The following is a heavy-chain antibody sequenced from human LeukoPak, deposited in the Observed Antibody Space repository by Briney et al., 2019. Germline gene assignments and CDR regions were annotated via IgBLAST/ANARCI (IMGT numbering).Heavy chain of an antibody. CDR2: IYTSGST. CDR1: GGSVSSGSYQ. CDR3: AGTSGGSSSNDRPPYGDPAYFDY. V-gene: IGHV4-61*02. Sequence: PSQTLSLTCTVSGGSVSSGSYQWSWIRQPAGKGLEWIGRIYTSGSTNYDPSLESRVIISMDTSKNQFSLKLSSVTAADTAVYYCAGTSGGSSSNDRPPYGDPAYFDYWGQGTLVTVSS. J-gene: IGHJ4*02. D-gene: IGHD4-17*01.